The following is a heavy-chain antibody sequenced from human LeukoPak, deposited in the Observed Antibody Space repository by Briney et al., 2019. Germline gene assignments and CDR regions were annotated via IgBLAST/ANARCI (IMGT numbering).Heavy chain of an antibody. D-gene: IGHD5-18*01. Sequence: SETLSLTCTVSGGSISSGSYYWGWIRQPPGKGLEWIGTIYYSGSTYYNPSLKSRATIFVDTSNNQFSLKLSSVTAADTAVYYCARQRDTARTNPYFDYWGQGTLVTVSS. CDR2: IYYSGST. CDR1: GGSISSGSYY. V-gene: IGHV4-39*01. CDR3: ARQRDTARTNPYFDY. J-gene: IGHJ4*02.